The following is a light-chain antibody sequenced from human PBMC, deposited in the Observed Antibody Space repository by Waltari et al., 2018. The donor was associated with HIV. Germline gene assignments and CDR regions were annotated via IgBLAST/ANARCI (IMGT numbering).Light chain of an antibody. V-gene: IGLV1-44*01. CDR2: SNN. J-gene: IGLJ1*01. CDR3: AAWDDSLNGYYV. Sequence: QSVLTQPPSASGTPGQRVTISCSGSSSNIGSNTVNWYQQLPGPAPKLLTYSNNQRPSGVPDRFSGSKSGTSASLAISGLQSEDEADYYCAAWDDSLNGYYVFGTGTKVTVL. CDR1: SSNIGSNT.